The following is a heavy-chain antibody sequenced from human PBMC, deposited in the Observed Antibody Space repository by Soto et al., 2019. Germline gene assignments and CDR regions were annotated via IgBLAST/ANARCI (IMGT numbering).Heavy chain of an antibody. Sequence: QVQLQQWGAGLLKPSETLSLTCAVYGGSFSGYYWSCIRQPPGKVLEWIGEINHSGSTNYNPSLKSRVTISVDTSKNPFYLKLSSVTAADTAVYYCARGYYGGISSYGADYFDYCGQGTLVTVSS. J-gene: IGHJ4*02. CDR2: INHSGST. V-gene: IGHV4-34*01. D-gene: IGHD4-17*01. CDR3: ARGYYGGISSYGADYFDY. CDR1: GGSFSGYY.